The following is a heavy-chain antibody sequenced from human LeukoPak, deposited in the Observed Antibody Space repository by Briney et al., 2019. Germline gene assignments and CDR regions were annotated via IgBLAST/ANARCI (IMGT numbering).Heavy chain of an antibody. Sequence: ASVKLSCKASGYTFTSYGISWVRQAPGQGLEWMGWISAYNGNTNYAQKLQGRVTMTTDTSTSTAYMELRSLRSDDTAVYYCARDSYCGGDCYSGRNFDYWGQGTLVTVSS. CDR3: ARDSYCGGDCYSGRNFDY. D-gene: IGHD2-21*01. V-gene: IGHV1-18*01. CDR1: GYTFTSYG. CDR2: ISAYNGNT. J-gene: IGHJ4*02.